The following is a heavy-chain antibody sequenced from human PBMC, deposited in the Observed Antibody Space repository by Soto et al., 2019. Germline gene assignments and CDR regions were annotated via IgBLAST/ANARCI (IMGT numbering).Heavy chain of an antibody. Sequence: GSLEISCRGSGYSFTSYWISWVRQMPGKGLEWVGRIDPSDSYTNYSPSFQGHVTISADKSISTAYLQWSRLKTSETAMYYGARRGSYNWNDYYYYYYMDVWGKGTTVTVSS. CDR3: ARRGSYNWNDYYYYYYMDV. D-gene: IGHD1-1*01. J-gene: IGHJ6*03. CDR1: GYSFTSYW. V-gene: IGHV5-10-1*01. CDR2: IDPSDSYT.